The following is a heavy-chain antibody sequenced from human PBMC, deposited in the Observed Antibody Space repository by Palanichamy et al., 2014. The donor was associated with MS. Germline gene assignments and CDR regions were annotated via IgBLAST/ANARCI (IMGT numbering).Heavy chain of an antibody. Sequence: QLVEVWGRAWSRPGGSLRLSCAASAFISSSYWMSWVRQAPGKGLEWVANIKEDGGGEHYVDSVKGRFTISRDNAKNLLYLQMNSVRAEDTAVYYCARDLGDDSGLFAIWGQGTLVTVSS. CDR1: AFISSSYW. V-gene: IGHV3-7*01. J-gene: IGHJ4*02. CDR2: IKEDGGGE. D-gene: IGHD2-15*01. CDR3: ARDLGDDSGLFAI.